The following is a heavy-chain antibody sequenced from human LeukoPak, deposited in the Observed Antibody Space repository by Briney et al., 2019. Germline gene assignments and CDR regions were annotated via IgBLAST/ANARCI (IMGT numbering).Heavy chain of an antibody. D-gene: IGHD4-17*01. CDR3: AGGDYKNYYYYYYMDV. CDR1: GGSINSYY. CDR2: IHYSGNT. J-gene: IGHJ6*03. Sequence: SETLSLTCTVSGGSINSYYWSWIRQPPGKGLEWIGNIHYSGNTNYNPSLKSRVTISVDTSKSQFSLRLSSVTAADTAVYYCAGGDYKNYYYYYYMDVWGKGTTVTVSS. V-gene: IGHV4-59*01.